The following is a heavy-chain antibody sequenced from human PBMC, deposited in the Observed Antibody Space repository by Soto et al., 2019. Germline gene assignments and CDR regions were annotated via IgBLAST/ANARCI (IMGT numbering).Heavy chain of an antibody. CDR3: ASANYYDSSGYYYVPFDY. V-gene: IGHV1-69*01. J-gene: IGHJ4*02. CDR2: IIPIFGTA. D-gene: IGHD3-22*01. CDR1: GGTFSSYA. Sequence: QVQLVQSGAEVKKPGSSVKVSCKASGGTFSSYAISWVRQAPGQGLEWMGGIIPIFGTANYAQKFQGRVTITADESTSTAYMELSSLRSEDTAVYYCASANYYDSSGYYYVPFDYWGQGTLVTVSS.